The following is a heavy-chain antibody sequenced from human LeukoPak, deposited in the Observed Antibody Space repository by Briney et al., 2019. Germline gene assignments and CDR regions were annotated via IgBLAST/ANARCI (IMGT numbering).Heavy chain of an antibody. D-gene: IGHD1-26*01. CDR2: IKQDGSEK. V-gene: IGHV3-7*03. CDR1: GFTFSSYW. Sequence: GGSLRLSCAASGFTFSSYWMTWVRQAPGKGLEWVANIKQDGSEKNYVDSVKGRFTISRDNAKNSLYLQMNSLRAEDTALYYCAKGGYYDLDAFDIWGQGTMVTVSS. J-gene: IGHJ3*02. CDR3: AKGGYYDLDAFDI.